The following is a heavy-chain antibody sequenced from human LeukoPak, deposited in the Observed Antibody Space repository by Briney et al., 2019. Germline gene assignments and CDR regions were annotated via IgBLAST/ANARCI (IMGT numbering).Heavy chain of an antibody. Sequence: ASVKVSCKASGYTFTSYDINWVRQATGQELEWMGWMNPNSGNTGYAQKFQGRVTMTRNTSISTAYMELSSLRSEDTAVYYCARGWASGSYRKSGFDYWGQGTLVTVSS. J-gene: IGHJ4*02. V-gene: IGHV1-8*01. CDR2: MNPNSGNT. CDR3: ARGWASGSYRKSGFDY. D-gene: IGHD3-10*01. CDR1: GYTFTSYD.